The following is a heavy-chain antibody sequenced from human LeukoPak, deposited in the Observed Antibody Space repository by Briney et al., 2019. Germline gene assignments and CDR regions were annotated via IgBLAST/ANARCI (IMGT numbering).Heavy chain of an antibody. D-gene: IGHD5-18*01. CDR1: GFTFSSHS. J-gene: IGHJ6*02. Sequence: GGSLRLSCAASGFTFSSHSMNWVRQAPGKGLEWVSSISSSSSYIYYADSVKGRFTISRDNAKNSLYLQMTSLRAEDTAVYYCAREEYSYGRPYGMDVWGQGTTVTVSS. V-gene: IGHV3-21*01. CDR3: AREEYSYGRPYGMDV. CDR2: ISSSSSYI.